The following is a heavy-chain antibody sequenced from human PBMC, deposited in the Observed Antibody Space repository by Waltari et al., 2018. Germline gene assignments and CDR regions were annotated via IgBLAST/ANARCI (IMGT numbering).Heavy chain of an antibody. CDR2: SIPIFGTA. V-gene: IGHV1-69*15. Sequence: VQSQVQLVQSGAEVKVSCKASGGTFSSYAISWVRQAPGRGLEWMGRSIPIFGTANYAQKFQGRVTITADESTSTAYMELSSLRSEDTAVYYCARDLRSGSYYGYYYVMDVWGQGTTVTVSS. CDR1: GGTFSSYA. CDR3: ARDLRSGSYYGYYYVMDV. J-gene: IGHJ6*02. D-gene: IGHD3-10*01.